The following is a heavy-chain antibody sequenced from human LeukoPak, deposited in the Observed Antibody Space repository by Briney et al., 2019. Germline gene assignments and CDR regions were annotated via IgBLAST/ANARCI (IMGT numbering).Heavy chain of an antibody. CDR1: GGSISSCPYY. Sequence: SETLSLTCTVSGGSISSCPYYWGWVRQPPRKGLEWIGSISESGSIHYNPSLNNRVTISVDTSKNPFSLRLSSVTAADTAVYYCATLEIGDYYFDYWGQGTLVTVFS. D-gene: IGHD2-21*01. CDR3: ATLEIGDYYFDY. J-gene: IGHJ4*02. CDR2: ISESGSI. V-gene: IGHV4-39*01.